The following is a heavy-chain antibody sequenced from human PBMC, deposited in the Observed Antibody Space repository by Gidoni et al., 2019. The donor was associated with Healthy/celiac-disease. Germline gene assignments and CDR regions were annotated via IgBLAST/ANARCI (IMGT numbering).Heavy chain of an antibody. Sequence: QVQLVQSGAEVKKPGSSVKVSCKASGGTFSSYAISWVRQAPGQGLEWMGGIIPIFGTANYAQKFQGRVTITADESTSTAYMELSSLRSEDTAVYYCARGWDLRVNWNDQPYYYYGMDVWGQGTTVTVSS. D-gene: IGHD1-20*01. CDR1: GGTFSSYA. J-gene: IGHJ6*02. CDR3: ARGWDLRVNWNDQPYYYYGMDV. CDR2: IIPIFGTA. V-gene: IGHV1-69*01.